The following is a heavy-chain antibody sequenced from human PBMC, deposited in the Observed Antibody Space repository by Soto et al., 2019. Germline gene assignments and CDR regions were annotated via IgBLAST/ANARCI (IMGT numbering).Heavy chain of an antibody. D-gene: IGHD3-3*01. CDR1: GFTFSSYG. Sequence: GGSLRLSCAASGFTFSSYGMHWVRQAPGKGLKRVAVIWYDGSNKYYADTVKGRFTISRDNSKNTLYLQMNSLRSEDTAVYYCAKDGVYDFWSGYFTGENYYYYGMDVWGQGTTVTVSS. J-gene: IGHJ6*02. V-gene: IGHV3-30*02. CDR2: IWYDGSNK. CDR3: AKDGVYDFWSGYFTGENYYYYGMDV.